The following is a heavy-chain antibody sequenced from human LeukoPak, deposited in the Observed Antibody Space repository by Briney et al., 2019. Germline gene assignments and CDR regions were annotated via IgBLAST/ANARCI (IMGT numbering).Heavy chain of an antibody. J-gene: IGHJ4*02. D-gene: IGHD6-19*01. CDR1: AFTASNNY. Sequence: GGSLRLSCAASAFTASNNYMSWVRHAPGKGLEWVSVIYSGGGTYYADSVKGRFTISRDNSKNTLYLQMNSRRAEDTAVYYCARDSSGPLYWGQGTLVTVSS. CDR3: ARDSSGPLY. CDR2: IYSGGGT. V-gene: IGHV3-66*01.